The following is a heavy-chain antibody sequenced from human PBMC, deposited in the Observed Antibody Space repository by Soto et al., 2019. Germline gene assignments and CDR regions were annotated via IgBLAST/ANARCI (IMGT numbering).Heavy chain of an antibody. CDR1: GFTFSSYA. CDR3: AKTGLIQLWSQFDY. V-gene: IGHV3-23*01. J-gene: IGHJ4*02. D-gene: IGHD5-18*01. Sequence: PGGSLRLSRAASGFTFSSYAMSWVRQAPGKGLEWVSAISGSGGSTYYADSVKGRFTISRDNSKNTLYLQMNSLRAEDTAVYYCAKTGLIQLWSQFDYWGQGTLVTVPQ. CDR2: ISGSGGST.